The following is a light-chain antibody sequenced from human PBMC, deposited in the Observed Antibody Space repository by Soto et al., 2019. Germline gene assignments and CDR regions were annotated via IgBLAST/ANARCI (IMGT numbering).Light chain of an antibody. V-gene: IGLV2-14*01. CDR2: DVS. CDR3: SSYTSSSTYV. J-gene: IGLJ1*01. CDR1: SSDVGGYNY. Sequence: QSALTQPASVSGSPGQSITISCTGTSSDVGGYNYVSWYQQYPGKVPKLMIYDVSNRPSGVSNRFSGSKSGNTASLSISGLQAEDEADYYCSSYTSSSTYVFGTGTQLTVL.